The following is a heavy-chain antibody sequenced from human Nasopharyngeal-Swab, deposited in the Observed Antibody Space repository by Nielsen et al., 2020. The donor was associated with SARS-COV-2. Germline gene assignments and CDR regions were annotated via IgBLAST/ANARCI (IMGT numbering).Heavy chain of an antibody. CDR3: ARLKVGFDY. J-gene: IGHJ4*02. Sequence: LRLSFTVSGGPICSSRYYWGWIRQPPGKGLEWIGSIYYSGSTYYNPSLKSRLTISVDTSKNQFSLNLSSVTAADTAVYYCARLKVGFDYWGQGTLVTVSS. CDR1: GGPICSSRYY. D-gene: IGHD1-26*01. CDR2: IYYSGST. V-gene: IGHV4-39*01.